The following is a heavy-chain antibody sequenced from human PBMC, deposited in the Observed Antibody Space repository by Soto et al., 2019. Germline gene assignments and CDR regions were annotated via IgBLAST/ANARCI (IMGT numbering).Heavy chain of an antibody. V-gene: IGHV1-69*06. Sequence: QVQLVQSGAEVKKPGSSVKVSCKASGGTFSSYAISWVRQAPGQGLEWMGGIIPIFGTANYAQKFQGRVTITADKSTSTAYMELSSLRSEDTAVYYCARAREVLSGEQWQVLHFDYWGQGTLVTVSS. CDR1: GGTFSSYA. CDR2: IIPIFGTA. J-gene: IGHJ4*02. D-gene: IGHD6-19*01. CDR3: ARAREVLSGEQWQVLHFDY.